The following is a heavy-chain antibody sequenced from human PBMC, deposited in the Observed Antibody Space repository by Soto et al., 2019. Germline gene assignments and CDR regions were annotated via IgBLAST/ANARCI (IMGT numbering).Heavy chain of an antibody. Sequence: EVQLVKSGGGLVQPGGSLTLSCAASGFTFGSYWMGWVRQAPGKGLEWVATIKQDGSEKYYMDSVKGRFTISRDNAKKSLYLQMNSLRADDTALYYCVRTGDDYWGQGTLVTVSS. CDR3: VRTGDDY. CDR2: IKQDGSEK. J-gene: IGHJ4*02. V-gene: IGHV3-7*05. CDR1: GFTFGSYW. D-gene: IGHD3-16*01.